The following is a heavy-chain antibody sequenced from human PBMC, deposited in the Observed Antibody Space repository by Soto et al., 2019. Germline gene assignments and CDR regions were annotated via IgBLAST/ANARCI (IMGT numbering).Heavy chain of an antibody. Sequence: QVQLVQSGAEVKKPGSSVKVSCKASEDTFSSSAFSWVRQAPGQGLEWMGGIIPFFHAANYAQRFQGRVTITADESTSTVYMELSSLRSEDTALYYCARDLISNYHYYGMDVWRQGTTVTVSS. CDR2: IIPFFHAA. V-gene: IGHV1-69*01. J-gene: IGHJ6*02. CDR3: ARDLISNYHYYGMDV. CDR1: EDTFSSSA.